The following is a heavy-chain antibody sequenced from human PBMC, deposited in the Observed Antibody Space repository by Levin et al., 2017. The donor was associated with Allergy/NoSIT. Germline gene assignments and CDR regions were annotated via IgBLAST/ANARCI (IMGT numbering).Heavy chain of an antibody. CDR2: ISYDGSNK. CDR1: GFTFSSYG. Sequence: PGGSLRLSCAASGFTFSSYGMHWVRQAPGKGLEWVAVISYDGSNKYYADSVKGRFTISRDNSKNTLYLQMNSLRAEDTAVYYCLIYGDYDQLDYWGQGTLVTVSS. CDR3: LIYGDYDQLDY. D-gene: IGHD4-17*01. J-gene: IGHJ4*02. V-gene: IGHV3-30*03.